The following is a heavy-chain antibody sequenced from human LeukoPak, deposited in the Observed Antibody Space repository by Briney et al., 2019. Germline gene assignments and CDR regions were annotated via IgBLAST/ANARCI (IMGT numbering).Heavy chain of an antibody. D-gene: IGHD6-19*01. J-gene: IGHJ4*02. CDR2: INHSGST. V-gene: IGHV4-34*01. Sequence: SETLSLTCAVYGGSFSGYYWSWIRQPPGKGLEWIGEINHSGSTNYNPSLKSRVTISLDKSRNHFSLKLTSVTAADSAVYYCARRSPYSTGWSSYFDYWGQGALVTVSS. CDR3: ARRSPYSTGWSSYFDY. CDR1: GGSFSGYY.